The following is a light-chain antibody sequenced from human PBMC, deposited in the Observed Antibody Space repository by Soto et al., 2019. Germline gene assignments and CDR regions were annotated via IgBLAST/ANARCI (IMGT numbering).Light chain of an antibody. Sequence: EIVLTQSPGTLSLSPGQRATLSCRASESISRDYLAWYQQRLGQAPRLLIYGASSGATGIPDRFSGSGSGTDFTLTISRLEPEDFATYYCHQYNTYSQTFGQGTKV. CDR3: HQYNTYSQT. J-gene: IGKJ1*01. CDR1: ESISRDY. CDR2: GAS. V-gene: IGKV3-20*01.